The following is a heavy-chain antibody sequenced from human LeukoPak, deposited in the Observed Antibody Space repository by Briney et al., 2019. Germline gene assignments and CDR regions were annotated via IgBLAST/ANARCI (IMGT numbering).Heavy chain of an antibody. J-gene: IGHJ4*02. Sequence: SVKVSCKASGGTFSSYAISWVRQAPGHGLEWMGRIIPILGIANYAQKFQGRVTITADKSTSTAYMELSSLRSEDTAVYYCAALGATRGPPIDYWGQGTLVTVSS. CDR2: IIPILGIA. CDR1: GGTFSSYA. CDR3: AALGATRGPPIDY. V-gene: IGHV1-69*04. D-gene: IGHD1-26*01.